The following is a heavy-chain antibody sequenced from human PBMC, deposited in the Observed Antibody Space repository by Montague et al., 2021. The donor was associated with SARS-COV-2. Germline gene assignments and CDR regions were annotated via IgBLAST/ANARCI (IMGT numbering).Heavy chain of an antibody. Sequence: SETLSLTCTVSGGSISSGGYYWGWIRQPPGMGLEWIGTIYYSGSTDYSPSLRSRVTISVDTSRNQFSLKVSSVTAADTAVYYCATTGGPTTVAGPFDYWGQGTPVTVSS. CDR3: ATTGGPTTVAGPFDY. CDR1: GGSISSGGYY. CDR2: IYYSGST. D-gene: IGHD6-19*01. J-gene: IGHJ4*02. V-gene: IGHV4-39*01.